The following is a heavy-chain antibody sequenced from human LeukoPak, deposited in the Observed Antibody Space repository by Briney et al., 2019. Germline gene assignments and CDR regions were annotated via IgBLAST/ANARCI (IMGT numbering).Heavy chain of an antibody. V-gene: IGHV3-30*03. D-gene: IGHD1-26*01. J-gene: IGHJ4*02. CDR3: ARDPVLGAPDYLDY. CDR1: GFPFNEYV. CDR2: SSTDESIK. Sequence: GRSLRLSCTVSGFPFNEYVVHWVREAPGQGLEWVAVSSTDESIKIYPASVRGRFTISRDSSKNTVYLQMNSLRVEDMAVYYCARDPVLGAPDYLDYWGRGTLVTVSS.